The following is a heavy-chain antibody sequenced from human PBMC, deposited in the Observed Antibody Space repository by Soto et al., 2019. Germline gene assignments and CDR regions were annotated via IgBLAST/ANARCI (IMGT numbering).Heavy chain of an antibody. CDR3: TTEAYDNSGSLAFDI. CDR1: GGSSTNYY. CDR2: IFHTGTT. J-gene: IGHJ3*02. D-gene: IGHD3-22*01. V-gene: IGHV4-59*08. Sequence: SEPLSLTCSVSGGSSTNYYYSWIRQHQGKGLEWIGYIFHTGTTSYNPSLKSRVTLSVDTSQSQFSLKLNSVTAADTAVYYCTTEAYDNSGSLAFDIWGPGTLVTVSS.